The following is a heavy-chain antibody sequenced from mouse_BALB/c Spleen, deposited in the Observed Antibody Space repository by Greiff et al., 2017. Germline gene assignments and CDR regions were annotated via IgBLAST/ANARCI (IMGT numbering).Heavy chain of an antibody. Sequence: VQLQQSGPGLVAPSQSLSITCTVSGFSLTSYGVHWVRQPPGKGLEWLGVIWAGGSTNYNSALMSSMSISKDNSKSQVFLKMNSLQTDDTAMYYCAFYGYDGGPAMDYWGQGTSVTVSS. J-gene: IGHJ4*01. CDR3: AFYGYDGGPAMDY. V-gene: IGHV2-9*02. CDR2: IWAGGST. D-gene: IGHD2-2*01. CDR1: GFSLTSYG.